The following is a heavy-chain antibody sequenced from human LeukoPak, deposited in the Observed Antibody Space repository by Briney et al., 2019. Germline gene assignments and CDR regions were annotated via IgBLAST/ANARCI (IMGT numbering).Heavy chain of an antibody. V-gene: IGHV4-34*01. CDR2: INHSGST. CDR1: GGSFSGYY. CDR3: ARRRASSGWYGGAYDLYFYMDV. J-gene: IGHJ6*03. Sequence: SKTLSLTCAVYGGSFSGYYWSWIRQPPGKGLEWIGEINHSGSTNYNPSLKSRVTISVDTSKNQFSLKLSSVTAADTAVYYCARRRASSGWYGGAYDLYFYMDVWGKGTTVTVSS. D-gene: IGHD6-19*01.